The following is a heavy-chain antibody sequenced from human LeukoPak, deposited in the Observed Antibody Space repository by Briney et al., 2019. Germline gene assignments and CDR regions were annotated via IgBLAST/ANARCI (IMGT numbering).Heavy chain of an antibody. Sequence: ASETLSLTCTVSGGSISGYYWSWIRQPPGKGLEWIGWIHYSGSTTYNPSLKSRVAISVDTSKNQFSLKLSSVTAADTAVYYCARTGSTVTMLYPFDHWGQGTLVTVSS. CDR2: IHYSGST. CDR3: ARTGSTVTMLYPFDH. J-gene: IGHJ4*02. CDR1: GGSISGYY. D-gene: IGHD4-17*01. V-gene: IGHV4-59*12.